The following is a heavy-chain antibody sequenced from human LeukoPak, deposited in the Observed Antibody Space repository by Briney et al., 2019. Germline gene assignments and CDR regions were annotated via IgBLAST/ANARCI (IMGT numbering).Heavy chain of an antibody. V-gene: IGHV3-15*01. Sequence: GGSLRLSCAASGFTFSSYAMNWVRQAPGKGLEWVGRIKSKRDFETIDYAAPVKGRFTISRDDSRNTLYLQMNSLKIEDTALYYCMIDVPGGSYPFDYWGQGTLVTVSS. J-gene: IGHJ4*02. CDR2: IKSKRDFETI. CDR1: GFTFSSYA. CDR3: MIDVPGGSYPFDY. D-gene: IGHD1-26*01.